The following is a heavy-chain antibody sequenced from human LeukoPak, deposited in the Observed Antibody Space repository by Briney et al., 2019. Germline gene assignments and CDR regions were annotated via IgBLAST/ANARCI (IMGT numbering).Heavy chain of an antibody. CDR3: ARFAEPPQYFDY. J-gene: IGHJ4*02. CDR1: GFTFSIYA. CDR2: LSGGGGST. D-gene: IGHD3-10*01. V-gene: IGHV3-23*01. Sequence: PGGSLRLSCAASGFTFSIYAMNWVRQAPGKGLEWVSGLSGGGGSTYYADSVKGRFTISRDNAKNSLYLQMNSLRAEDTGVYYCARFAEPPQYFDYWGQGTPVTVSS.